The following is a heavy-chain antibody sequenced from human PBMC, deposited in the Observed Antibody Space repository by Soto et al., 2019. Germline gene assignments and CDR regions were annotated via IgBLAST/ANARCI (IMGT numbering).Heavy chain of an antibody. V-gene: IGHV3-30*03. CDR3: RVGVAD. Sequence: QVQLVESGGGVVQPGRSLRLSCAASGFNFSAYGMHWVRQAPGTGLELVALLSVDASKKYYADSVKGRFTISSDTSRNTLYLHMDSLRVEDTAVYYCRVGVADWGQGTRVTVSS. D-gene: IGHD1-26*01. J-gene: IGHJ1*01. CDR2: LSVDASKK. CDR1: GFNFSAYG.